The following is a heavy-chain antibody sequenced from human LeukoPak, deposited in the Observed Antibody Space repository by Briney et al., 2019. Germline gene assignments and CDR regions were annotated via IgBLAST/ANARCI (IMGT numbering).Heavy chain of an antibody. Sequence: GGSLRLSCAASGFTFSSYSMNWVRQAPGKGLEWVSYISSSSSTIYYADSVKGRFTISRDNAKNSLYLQMNSLRAEDTAVYYCARDFSSSWYDYYYYYMDVWGKGTTVTVSS. D-gene: IGHD6-13*01. V-gene: IGHV3-48*04. CDR2: ISSSSSTI. J-gene: IGHJ6*03. CDR1: GFTFSSYS. CDR3: ARDFSSSWYDYYYYYMDV.